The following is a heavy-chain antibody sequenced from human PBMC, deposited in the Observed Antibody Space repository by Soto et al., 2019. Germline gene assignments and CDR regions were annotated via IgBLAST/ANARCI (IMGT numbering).Heavy chain of an antibody. CDR2: IYPGDSDT. J-gene: IGHJ3*02. CDR1: GGRVTRYW. D-gene: IGHD6-19*01. CDR3: ARSTSSSGWFSGGAFDI. Sequence: GAAVQISEEGSGGRVTRYWSGRERQIKGKGVEWIGIIYPGDSDTRYNPSFHGQVTISADKSISTAYLQWSSLKASDTAMYYCARSTSSSGWFSGGAFDIWGQGTMVTVSS. V-gene: IGHV5-51*01.